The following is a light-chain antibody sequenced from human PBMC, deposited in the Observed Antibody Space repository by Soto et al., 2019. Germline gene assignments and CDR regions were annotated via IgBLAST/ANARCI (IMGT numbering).Light chain of an antibody. CDR3: QKYNSAPPWT. CDR1: QSVSTR. Sequence: DIQMTQSPSSLSASVGDRVTIICRASQSVSTRLAWYQQKPGKAPKVLIYDASSWAGGVPSRFTGSGSGTEFTLTISSLQPEDVATYYCQKYNSAPPWTFGQGTKVDIK. CDR2: DAS. V-gene: IGKV1-5*02. J-gene: IGKJ1*01.